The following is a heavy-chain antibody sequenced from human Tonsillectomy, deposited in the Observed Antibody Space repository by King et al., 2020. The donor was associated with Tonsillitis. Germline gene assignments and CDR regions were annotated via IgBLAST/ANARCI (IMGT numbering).Heavy chain of an antibody. V-gene: IGHV4-59*01. CDR2: MYYSGIT. J-gene: IGHJ4*02. CDR1: GGSISSYY. D-gene: IGHD6-19*01. CDR3: AMSGWYYFDY. Sequence: QLQESGPGLVKASETLSLTCTVSGGSISSYYWSWLRQPPGKGLAWIGYMYYSGITNYNPSLKSRVTISVDTSKKQLSLKLSSVTAADTAVYYCAMSGWYYFDYWGQGIPVTVSS.